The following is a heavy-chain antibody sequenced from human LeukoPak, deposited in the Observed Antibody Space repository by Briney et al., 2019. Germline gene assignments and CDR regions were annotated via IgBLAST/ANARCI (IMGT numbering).Heavy chain of an antibody. V-gene: IGHV3-23*01. D-gene: IGHD1-26*01. CDR3: AKRVGGTPDY. Sequence: PGGPLRLSCAASGFAFSIYAMTWLRQAPGKGLEWVSAISGDGGSTDYADSVKGRFTISRDNSKNTLYLQMNSLRAEDTALYYCAKRVGGTPDYWGLGTLVTVSS. J-gene: IGHJ4*02. CDR1: GFAFSIYA. CDR2: ISGDGGST.